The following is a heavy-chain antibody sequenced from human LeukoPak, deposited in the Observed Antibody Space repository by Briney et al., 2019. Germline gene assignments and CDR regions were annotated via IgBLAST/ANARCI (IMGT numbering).Heavy chain of an antibody. CDR1: GYTFTGYY. V-gene: IGHV1-2*02. CDR2: IHPNYGGT. CDR3: ARGGAAPEGSWFFDL. Sequence: ASVKVSCKASGYTFTGYYIHWVRQAPGQGLEWMGWIHPNYGGTNSAQKFQGRVTMTRDTCISTAYMDLSRLRSDDTAVYYWARGGAAPEGSWFFDLWGRGTLVTVSS. D-gene: IGHD6-13*01. J-gene: IGHJ2*01.